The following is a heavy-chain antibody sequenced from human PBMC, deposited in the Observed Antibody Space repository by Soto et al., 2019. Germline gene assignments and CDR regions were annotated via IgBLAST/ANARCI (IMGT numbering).Heavy chain of an antibody. J-gene: IGHJ3*02. V-gene: IGHV1-3*01. CDR2: INAGSGNT. CDR1: GYTFSAYT. Sequence: ASVKVSCKATGYTFSAYTMNWVRQAPGQSLEWMGWINAGSGNTKYSQNFQGRVSITRDTSASTVYMELTGLTSEDTAVYYCARDTETLGPRANDALDIWGQGTMVT. D-gene: IGHD3-3*02. CDR3: ARDTETLGPRANDALDI.